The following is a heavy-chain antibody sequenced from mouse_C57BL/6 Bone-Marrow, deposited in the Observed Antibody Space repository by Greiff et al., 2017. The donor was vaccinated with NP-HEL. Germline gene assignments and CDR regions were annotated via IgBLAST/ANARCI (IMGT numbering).Heavy chain of an antibody. J-gene: IGHJ4*01. Sequence: QVQLQQPGAELVKPGASVKLSCKASGYTFTSYWMHWVKQRPGQGLEWIGMIHPNSGSTNYNEKFKSKATLTVDKSSSTAYMQLSSLTSEDSAVDYGARLNYYGSNYYYAMDYWGQGTSVTVSS. CDR2: IHPNSGST. D-gene: IGHD1-1*01. CDR1: GYTFTSYW. CDR3: ARLNYYGSNYYYAMDY. V-gene: IGHV1-64*01.